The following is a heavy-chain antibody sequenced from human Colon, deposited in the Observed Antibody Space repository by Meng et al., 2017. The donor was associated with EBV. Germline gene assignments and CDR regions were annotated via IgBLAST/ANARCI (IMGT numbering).Heavy chain of an antibody. D-gene: IGHD2-21*02. V-gene: IGHV4-4*02. Sequence: QVQLQQWGARRLKPSETLSLTCAVSGGSLSSRNWWSWVRQPAGKGLEWIGEIYHSGSTNYNPSLKSRVTISVDESKNQFSLRLSSVTAADTAVYYCARVGAYCGGDCYHPRWGQGTLVTVYS. CDR1: GGSLSSRNW. CDR2: IYHSGST. J-gene: IGHJ4*02. CDR3: ARVGAYCGGDCYHPR.